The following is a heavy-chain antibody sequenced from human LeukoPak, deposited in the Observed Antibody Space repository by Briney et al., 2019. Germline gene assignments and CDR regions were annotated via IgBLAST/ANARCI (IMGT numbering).Heavy chain of an antibody. CDR1: GFTFSSYA. Sequence: GGSLRLSCAASGFTFSSYAMSWVRQAPGKGLEWVSAISGSGGSTYYADSVKGRFAISRDNSKNTLYLQMNSLRAEDTAVYYCAKTKRTYYYDSSGISGYYFDYWGQGTLVTVSS. J-gene: IGHJ4*02. CDR3: AKTKRTYYYDSSGISGYYFDY. CDR2: ISGSGGST. D-gene: IGHD3-22*01. V-gene: IGHV3-23*01.